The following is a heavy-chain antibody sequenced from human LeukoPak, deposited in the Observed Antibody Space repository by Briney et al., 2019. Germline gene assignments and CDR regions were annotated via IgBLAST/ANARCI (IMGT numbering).Heavy chain of an antibody. D-gene: IGHD3-22*01. Sequence: GGSLRLSCAASGFTISSYWMNWVRQAPGKGLEWVANIKQDGSEKKYVDPVKGRFTISRDNAKNSLYLQMNSLRAEDTAVYYCATYSSLNRREFQYWGQGTLLTVSS. CDR2: IKQDGSEK. V-gene: IGHV3-7*01. CDR1: GFTISSYW. J-gene: IGHJ1*01. CDR3: ATYSSLNRREFQY.